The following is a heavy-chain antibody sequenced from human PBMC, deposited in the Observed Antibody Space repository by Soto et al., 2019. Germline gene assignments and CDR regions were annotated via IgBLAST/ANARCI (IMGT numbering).Heavy chain of an antibody. CDR2: ISGDGGST. CDR1: GFTFDDYA. V-gene: IGHV3-43*02. CDR3: AKARYDFWSGYYDY. Sequence: GGSLRLSCAASGFTFDDYAMHWVRQAPGKGLEWVSLISGDGGSTYYADSVKGRFTISRDNSKNSLYLQMNSLRTEATALSYCAKARYDFWSGYYDYWGQGTLVTVSS. D-gene: IGHD3-3*01. J-gene: IGHJ4*02.